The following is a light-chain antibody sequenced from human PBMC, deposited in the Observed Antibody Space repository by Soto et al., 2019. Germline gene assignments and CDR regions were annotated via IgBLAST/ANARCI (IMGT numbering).Light chain of an antibody. V-gene: IGLV2-14*03. CDR2: DVS. J-gene: IGLJ1*01. CDR1: MSDVGRYNY. CDR3: NSYAGTSTPYI. Sequence: QSVLPQPASVSGSLGQSITISCTGTMSDVGRYNYVSWYQQYPGKAPKAMIYDVSNRPSGVSNRFSGSKSGNTASLTISGLQAEDEADYYCNSYAGTSTPYIFGTGTKLTVL.